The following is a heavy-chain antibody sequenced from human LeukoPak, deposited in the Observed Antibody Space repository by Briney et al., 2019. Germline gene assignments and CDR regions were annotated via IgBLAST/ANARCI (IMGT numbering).Heavy chain of an antibody. Sequence: GRSPGLSCAASGFTFDDYAMHWVRQAPGKGLEWVSGISWNSGSIGYADSVKGRFTISRDNAKNSLYLQMNSLRAEDTALYYCAKGDFWSGYSGTSWFDPWGQGTLVTVSS. CDR2: ISWNSGSI. V-gene: IGHV3-9*01. J-gene: IGHJ5*02. CDR1: GFTFDDYA. CDR3: AKGDFWSGYSGTSWFDP. D-gene: IGHD3-3*01.